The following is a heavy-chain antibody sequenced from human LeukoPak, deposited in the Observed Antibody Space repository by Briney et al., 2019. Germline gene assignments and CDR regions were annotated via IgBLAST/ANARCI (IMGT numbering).Heavy chain of an antibody. V-gene: IGHV3-48*03. CDR2: ISSSGSTI. J-gene: IGHJ6*03. Sequence: PGGSLRLSCAAPGFTFSSYEMNWVRQAPGKGLEWVSYISSSGSTIYYADSVKGRFTISRDNAKNSLYLQMNSLRAEDTALYYCARAVSITMVRGAPDYYYYYMDVWGKGTTVTVSS. D-gene: IGHD3-10*01. CDR1: GFTFSSYE. CDR3: ARAVSITMVRGAPDYYYYYMDV.